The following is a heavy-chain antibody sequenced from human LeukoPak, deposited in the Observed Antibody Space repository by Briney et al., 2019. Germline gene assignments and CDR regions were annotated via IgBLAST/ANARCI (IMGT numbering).Heavy chain of an antibody. Sequence: PSETLSLTCTVSGGSISSSSYYWGWIRQPPGKGLEWIGSIYYSGSTYYNPPLKSRVTISVDTSKNQFSLKLSSVTAADTAVYYCAREVAVAGSEYYFDYWGQGTLVTVSS. CDR2: IYYSGST. J-gene: IGHJ4*02. D-gene: IGHD6-19*01. CDR3: AREVAVAGSEYYFDY. V-gene: IGHV4-39*07. CDR1: GGSISSSSYY.